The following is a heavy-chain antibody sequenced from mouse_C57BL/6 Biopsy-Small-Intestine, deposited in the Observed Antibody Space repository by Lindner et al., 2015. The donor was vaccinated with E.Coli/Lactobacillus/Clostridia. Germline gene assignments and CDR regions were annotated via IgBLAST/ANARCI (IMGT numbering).Heavy chain of an antibody. CDR1: GYTFTDYN. V-gene: IGHV1-34*02. J-gene: IGHJ1*01. Sequence: VQLQESGPELVKPGASVKISCKASGYTFTDYNMDWVKQSHGKSLEWIGYIYPNNGGTGYNQKFKSKATLTVDKSSSTAYMELHSLTSEDSAAYYCARGGRGLWYFDVWGAGTTVTVSS. CDR3: ARGGRGLWYFDV. CDR2: IYPNNGGT. D-gene: IGHD3-3*01.